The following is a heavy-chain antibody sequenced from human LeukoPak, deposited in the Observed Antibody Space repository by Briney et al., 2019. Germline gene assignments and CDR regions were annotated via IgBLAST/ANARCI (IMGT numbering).Heavy chain of an antibody. CDR3: VKDWGVLPDYTADGFDI. CDR1: GFTFSSHW. Sequence: PGGSLRLSCAASGFTFSSHWMNWVRQAPGKGLEWVANIKQDGSEKYYVDSVKGRFTISRDNAKNSLYLQMNSLRAEDTAVYYCVKDWGVLPDYTADGFDIWGPGTMVTVSS. D-gene: IGHD3-10*01. V-gene: IGHV3-7*01. CDR2: IKQDGSEK. J-gene: IGHJ3*02.